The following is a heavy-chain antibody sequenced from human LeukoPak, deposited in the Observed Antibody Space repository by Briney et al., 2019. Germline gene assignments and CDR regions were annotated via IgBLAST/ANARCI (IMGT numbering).Heavy chain of an antibody. V-gene: IGHV4-59*08. CDR1: GGSISDYY. D-gene: IGHD2/OR15-2a*01. Sequence: SETLSLTCTVSGGSISDYYWTWIRQPPGKGLEWIGYVYYSGSTKYNPSLKSRVSISLDTSKTQFSLTLTSVTAADTAVYYCARRRAVPGFYCFDYWGQGALVTVSS. CDR3: ARRRAVPGFYCFDY. J-gene: IGHJ4*02. CDR2: VYYSGST.